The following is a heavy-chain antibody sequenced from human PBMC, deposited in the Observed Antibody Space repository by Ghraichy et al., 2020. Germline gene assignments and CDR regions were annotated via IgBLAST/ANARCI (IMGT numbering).Heavy chain of an antibody. CDR2: IYYSGST. J-gene: IGHJ3*02. V-gene: IGHV4-59*01. CDR3: ARVPAVADLFGCAFDI. CDR1: GGSISSYY. D-gene: IGHD6-19*01. Sequence: ETLSLTCTVSGGSISSYYWSWIRQPPGKGLEWIGYIYYSGSTNYNPSLKSRVTISVDTSKNQFSLKLSSVTAADTAVYYCARVPAVADLFGCAFDIWGQGTMVTVSS.